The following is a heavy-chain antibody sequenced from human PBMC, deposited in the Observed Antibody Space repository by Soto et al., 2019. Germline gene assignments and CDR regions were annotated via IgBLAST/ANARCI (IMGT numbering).Heavy chain of an antibody. Sequence: SETLSLTCTVSGDSISSYYWTWIRQPPGKGLEYIGYIYYSGRTYYNPSLKSRVTISADTSKNQFSLKLSSVTAADTAVYYCARGHLGITTTGTWYDFDYWGQGTLVTVSS. CDR1: GDSISSYY. V-gene: IGHV4-59*01. J-gene: IGHJ4*02. CDR3: ARGHLGITTTGTWYDFDY. D-gene: IGHD2-15*01. CDR2: IYYSGRT.